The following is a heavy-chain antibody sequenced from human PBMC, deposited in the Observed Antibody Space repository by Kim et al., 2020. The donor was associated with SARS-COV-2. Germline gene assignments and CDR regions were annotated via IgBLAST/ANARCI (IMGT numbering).Heavy chain of an antibody. CDR3: AKKKILWFGESSNFDY. CDR2: ISGSGGST. D-gene: IGHD3-10*01. CDR1: GFTFSSYA. V-gene: IGHV3-23*01. J-gene: IGHJ4*02. Sequence: GGSLRLSCAASGFTFSSYAMSWVRQAPGKGLEWVSAISGSGGSTYYADSVKGRFTISRDNSKNTLYLQMNSLRAEDTAVYYCAKKKILWFGESSNFDYWGQGTLVTVSS.